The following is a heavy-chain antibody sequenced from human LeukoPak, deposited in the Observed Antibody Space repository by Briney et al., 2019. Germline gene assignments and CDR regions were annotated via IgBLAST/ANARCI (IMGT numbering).Heavy chain of an antibody. CDR3: AKDRAAAGTGGNFDY. CDR1: GFTFSSDA. V-gene: IGHV3-23*01. Sequence: GGSLRLSCAASGFTFSSDAMSWVRQAPGKGLEWVSAISGSGGSTYYAESVKGRFTISRDNSKNTLYLQMNSLRAEDTAVYYCAKDRAAAGTGGNFDYWGQGTLVTVSS. J-gene: IGHJ4*02. D-gene: IGHD6-13*01. CDR2: ISGSGGST.